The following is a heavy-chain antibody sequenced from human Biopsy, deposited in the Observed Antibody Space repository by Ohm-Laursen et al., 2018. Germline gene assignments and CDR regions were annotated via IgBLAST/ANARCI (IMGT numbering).Heavy chain of an antibody. CDR2: NIPILGTG. D-gene: IGHD3-10*01. Sequence: SSVKVSCKAPEGTFSNYGVNWVRQAPGQGLEWLGGNIPILGTGNYAQKFQDRVTVAADTSTSTAYMELTSLTSDDTAVYYCARDTLMAQHLVPGENWFDPWGQGTQVIVSS. CDR1: EGTFSNYG. CDR3: ARDTLMAQHLVPGENWFDP. J-gene: IGHJ5*02. V-gene: IGHV1-69*06.